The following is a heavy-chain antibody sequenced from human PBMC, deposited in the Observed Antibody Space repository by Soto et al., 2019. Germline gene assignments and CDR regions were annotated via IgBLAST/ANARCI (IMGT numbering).Heavy chain of an antibody. CDR2: MYHSGST. CDR3: AAYDFSGAAAFDV. J-gene: IGHJ3*01. Sequence: PSETLSLTCVVSGHSLSSAYYWGWIRQPPGKGLEWIGSMYHSGSTFYNPSLKSRVTISMVTSNNQFSLKLRSATAADTAVYYCAAYDFSGAAAFDVWGLGILVTV. D-gene: IGHD3-3*01. V-gene: IGHV4-38-2*01. CDR1: GHSLSSAYY.